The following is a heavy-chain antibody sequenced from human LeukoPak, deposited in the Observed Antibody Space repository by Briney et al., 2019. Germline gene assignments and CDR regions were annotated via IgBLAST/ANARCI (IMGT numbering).Heavy chain of an antibody. Sequence: GSLRLSCAASGFTFSSYSMNWVRQAPGKGLEWVAVISYDGSNKYYADSVKGRFTISRDNSKNTLYLQMNSLRAEDTAVYYCAKDRKYYYGSGFDYWGQGTLVTVSS. CDR1: GFTFSSYS. CDR3: AKDRKYYYGSGFDY. CDR2: ISYDGSNK. V-gene: IGHV3-30*18. D-gene: IGHD3-10*01. J-gene: IGHJ4*02.